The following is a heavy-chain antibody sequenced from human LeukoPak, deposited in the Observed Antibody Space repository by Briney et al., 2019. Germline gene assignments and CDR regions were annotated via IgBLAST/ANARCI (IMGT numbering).Heavy chain of an antibody. CDR3: AKEGESYRLDY. J-gene: IGHJ4*02. V-gene: IGHV3-9*01. CDR2: ISWNSGKI. Sequence: GGSLRLSCAASGFTFNDYAVRWVRQAPGKGLEWVSGISWNSGKIDSADSVKGRFTISRDNAKNSLYLQMNGLRAEDTAVYYCAKEGESYRLDYWGQGALVTVSS. CDR1: GFTFNDYA. D-gene: IGHD1-26*01.